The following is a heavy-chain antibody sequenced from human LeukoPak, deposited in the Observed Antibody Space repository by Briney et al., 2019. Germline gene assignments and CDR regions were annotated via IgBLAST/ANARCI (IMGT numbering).Heavy chain of an antibody. V-gene: IGHV1-69*04. Sequence: ESSVKVSCKASGGTFSSYAISWVRQAPGQGLEWMGRIIPILGIANYAQKFQGRVTITADKSTSTAYMELSSLRSEDTAVYYCARVGQLWSPFDYWGQGTLVTVSS. J-gene: IGHJ4*02. D-gene: IGHD5-18*01. CDR3: ARVGQLWSPFDY. CDR2: IIPILGIA. CDR1: GGTFSSYA.